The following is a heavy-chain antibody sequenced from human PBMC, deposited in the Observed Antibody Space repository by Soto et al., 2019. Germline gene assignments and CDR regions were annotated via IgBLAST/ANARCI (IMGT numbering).Heavy chain of an antibody. D-gene: IGHD2-15*01. J-gene: IGHJ3*01. V-gene: IGHV3-23*01. Sequence: GGSLRLSCAASGFTFSSYAMSWVRQRPGKGLEWVSAISGSGANTYYEDSLKGRFTISRDNSKNTLELQMNSLRAEDTAIYYCAKDRDIVVVIDATATGAFDFWGQGTLVTVSS. CDR2: ISGSGANT. CDR3: AKDRDIVVVIDATATGAFDF. CDR1: GFTFSSYA.